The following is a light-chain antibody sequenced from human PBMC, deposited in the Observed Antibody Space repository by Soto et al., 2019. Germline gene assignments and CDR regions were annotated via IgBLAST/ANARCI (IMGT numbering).Light chain of an antibody. CDR1: SSDVGSYNL. J-gene: IGLJ7*01. Sequence: QSALTQPASVSGSPGQSINISCTGTSSDVGSYNLVSWYQQHPGKAPKLMIYEVSKRPSGVSNRFSGSKSGNTASLTISGLQAEDEANYYCCSYAGSSTPAVFGGGTQLTVL. V-gene: IGLV2-23*02. CDR2: EVS. CDR3: CSYAGSSTPAV.